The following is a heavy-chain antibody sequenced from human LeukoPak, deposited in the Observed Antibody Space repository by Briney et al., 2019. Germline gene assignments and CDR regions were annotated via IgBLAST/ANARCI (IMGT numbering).Heavy chain of an antibody. CDR2: ISGSGGST. CDR3: AKVYDSSGYHNNWFDP. V-gene: IGHV3-23*01. CDR1: GFTFSSDA. Sequence: GGSLRLSCAASGFTFSSDAMSWVRQAPGKGLEWVSAISGSGGSTYYADSVKGRFTISRDNSKNTLYLQMNSLRAEDTAVYYCAKVYDSSGYHNNWFDPWGQGTLVTVSS. J-gene: IGHJ5*02. D-gene: IGHD3-22*01.